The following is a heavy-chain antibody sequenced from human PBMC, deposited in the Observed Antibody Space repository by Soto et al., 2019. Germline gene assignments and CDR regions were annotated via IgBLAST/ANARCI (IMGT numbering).Heavy chain of an antibody. V-gene: IGHV3-9*01. CDR1: GFTFDDYA. Sequence: GGSLRLSCAASGFTFDDYAMHWVRQAPGKGLEWVSGISWNSGSIGYADSVKGRFTISRDNAKNSLYLQMNSLRAEDTALYYCAKDMGRYCSGGSCYSYYYYYGMDVWGQGTTVTVSS. D-gene: IGHD2-15*01. CDR2: ISWNSGSI. CDR3: AKDMGRYCSGGSCYSYYYYYGMDV. J-gene: IGHJ6*02.